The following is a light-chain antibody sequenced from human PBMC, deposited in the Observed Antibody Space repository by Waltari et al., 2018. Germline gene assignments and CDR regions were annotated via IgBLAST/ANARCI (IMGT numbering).Light chain of an antibody. Sequence: QSALTQPASVSGSPGQSITISCTGTSSDVGGYNYVSWYKQHPGKAPKLMIYDVSKRPSGVANRFAGSRAGNTASLTISGLQAEDEADYYCSSHTSSSTWVFGGGTKLAVL. V-gene: IGLV2-14*03. CDR2: DVS. J-gene: IGLJ3*02. CDR3: SSHTSSSTWV. CDR1: SSDVGGYNY.